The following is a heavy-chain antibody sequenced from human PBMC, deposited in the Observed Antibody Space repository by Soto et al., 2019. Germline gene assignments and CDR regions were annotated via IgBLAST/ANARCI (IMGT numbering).Heavy chain of an antibody. CDR3: AHXXXRXXXXLVTTTAIYFDF. Sequence: QITLNESGPTQVKPRQTLTLTCTFSGFSLTTSGVGVGWIRQSPGKAPEWLALIYWDDDKRYSPSLKSRLTITKDTSKNQVVLTMADLDPADTATYYCAHXXXRXXXXLVTTTAIYFDFWGQGTPVAVSS. V-gene: IGHV2-5*02. CDR1: GFSLTTSGVG. CDR2: IYWDDDK. J-gene: IGHJ4*02. D-gene: IGHD5-18*01.